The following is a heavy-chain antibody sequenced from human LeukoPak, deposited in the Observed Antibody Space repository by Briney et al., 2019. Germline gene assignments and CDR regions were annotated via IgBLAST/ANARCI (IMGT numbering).Heavy chain of an antibody. V-gene: IGHV1-8*01. CDR2: MNPNSGNT. J-gene: IGHJ6*03. CDR1: VYTFTSYD. Sequence: GASVKVSCKASVYTFTSYDINWVRQATGQGLEWMGWMNPNSGNTGYAQKFQGRVTMTRNTPISTAYMELSSLRSEDTAVYYCARGETLSSTRYYYSYMDVWGKGTTVTVSS. CDR3: ARGETLSSTRYYYSYMDV. D-gene: IGHD2-2*01.